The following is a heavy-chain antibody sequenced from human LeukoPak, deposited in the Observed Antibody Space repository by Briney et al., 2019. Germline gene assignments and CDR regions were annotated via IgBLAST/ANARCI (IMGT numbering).Heavy chain of an antibody. D-gene: IGHD3-22*01. Sequence: GGSLRLSCAASGFTFSSFAMNWVRQAPGKGLEWVGRIRSNSDGGTIDYAAPVKGRFTLSRDDSKTTLYLQMNSLQTEDTAVYYCATDFYDSTWGQGTLVTVSS. J-gene: IGHJ5*02. CDR3: ATDFYDST. CDR1: GFTFSSFA. V-gene: IGHV3-15*07. CDR2: IRSNSDGGTI.